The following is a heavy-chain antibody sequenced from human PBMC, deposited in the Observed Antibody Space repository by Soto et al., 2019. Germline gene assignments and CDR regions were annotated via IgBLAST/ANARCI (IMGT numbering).Heavy chain of an antibody. CDR3: AKAQPNRYSSSSVSYYYYMDV. V-gene: IGHV3-30*18. J-gene: IGHJ6*03. Sequence: GGSLRLSCAASGFTFSSYGMHWVRQAPGKGLEWVAVISYDGSNKYYADSVKGRFTISRDNSKNTLYLLMNSLRAEDTAVYYCAKAQPNRYSSSSVSYYYYMDVWGKGTTVTVSS. CDR1: GFTFSSYG. CDR2: ISYDGSNK. D-gene: IGHD6-6*01.